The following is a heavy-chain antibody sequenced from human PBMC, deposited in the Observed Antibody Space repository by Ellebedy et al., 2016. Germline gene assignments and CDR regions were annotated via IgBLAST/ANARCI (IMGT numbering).Heavy chain of an antibody. J-gene: IGHJ3*02. Sequence: ASVKVSCXASGGTFSSYAISWVRQAPGQGLEWMGWISAYNGNTNYAQKLQGRVTMTTDTSTSTAYMELSRLRSDDTAVYYCASQHYDSSGILALDIWGQGTMVTVSS. CDR3: ASQHYDSSGILALDI. D-gene: IGHD3-22*01. CDR1: GGTFSSYA. CDR2: ISAYNGNT. V-gene: IGHV1-18*01.